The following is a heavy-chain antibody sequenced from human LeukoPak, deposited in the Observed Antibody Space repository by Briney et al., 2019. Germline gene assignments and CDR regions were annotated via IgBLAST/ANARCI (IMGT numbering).Heavy chain of an antibody. D-gene: IGHD6-19*01. CDR2: IYDIGST. CDR3: ARQSSGWATTDY. J-gene: IGHJ4*02. V-gene: IGHV4-59*08. Sequence: PSETLSLTCTVCGGSISSYYWSSIRQPPGKGLECIGYIYDIGSTNYNPSLKSRATISEDTSKNQFSLTLSSVTDADTAVYYCARQSSGWATTDYWGQGTLVTVSS. CDR1: GGSISSYY.